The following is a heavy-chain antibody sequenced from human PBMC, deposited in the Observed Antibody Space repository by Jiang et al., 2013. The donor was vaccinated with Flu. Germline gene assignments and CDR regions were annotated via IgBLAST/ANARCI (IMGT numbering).Heavy chain of an antibody. D-gene: IGHD3-22*01. CDR1: GYSINSGYY. CDR3: ARLSNSSGFYYWDY. CDR2: LHRSEST. V-gene: IGHV4-38-2*02. Sequence: GLVKPSETLSLTCTVSGYSINSGYYWGWIRQPPGKGLEWIGNLHRSESTSYNPSLESRVTISVDTSRNQFSLRLRSVTAADTAVYFCARLSNSSGFYYWDYWGQGPLVTVSA. J-gene: IGHJ4*02.